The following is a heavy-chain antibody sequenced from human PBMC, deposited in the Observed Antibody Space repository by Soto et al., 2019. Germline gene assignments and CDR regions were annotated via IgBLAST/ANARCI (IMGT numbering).Heavy chain of an antibody. CDR1: GGSISSYY. CDR2: IYYSGST. V-gene: IGHV4-59*01. Sequence: ASETLSLTCTVSGGSISSYYWSWIRQPPGKGLEWIGYIYYSGSTNYNPSPKSRVTISVDTSKNQFSLKLSSVTAADTAVYYCARYGSGSIDYWGQGTLVTVSS. CDR3: ARYGSGSIDY. J-gene: IGHJ4*02. D-gene: IGHD2-15*01.